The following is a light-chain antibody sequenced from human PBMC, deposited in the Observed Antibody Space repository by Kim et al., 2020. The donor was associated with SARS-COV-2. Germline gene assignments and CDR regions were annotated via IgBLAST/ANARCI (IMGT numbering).Light chain of an antibody. V-gene: IGKV3-20*01. CDR3: QQYGSSPQVYT. CDR2: GAS. Sequence: EIVLTQSPGPLSLSPGERATLSCRASQSVSSSYLAWYQQKPGQAPRLLIYGASSRATGIPDRFSGSGSGTDFTLTISRLEPEDFAVYYCQQYGSSPQVYTFGQGTKLEI. J-gene: IGKJ2*01. CDR1: QSVSSSY.